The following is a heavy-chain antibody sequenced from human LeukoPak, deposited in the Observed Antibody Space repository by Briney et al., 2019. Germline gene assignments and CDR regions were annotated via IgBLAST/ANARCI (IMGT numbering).Heavy chain of an antibody. CDR1: GFTFSSYG. J-gene: IGHJ3*02. Sequence: TGGSLRLSCAASGFTFSSYGMHWVRQAPGKGLEWVAFIRYDGSNKYYADSVKGRFTISRDNSKNTLYLQMNSLRAEDTAVYYCARDGGSPEGYCSSTSCYSYAFDIWGQGTMVTVSS. D-gene: IGHD2-2*01. CDR3: ARDGGSPEGYCSSTSCYSYAFDI. V-gene: IGHV3-30*02. CDR2: IRYDGSNK.